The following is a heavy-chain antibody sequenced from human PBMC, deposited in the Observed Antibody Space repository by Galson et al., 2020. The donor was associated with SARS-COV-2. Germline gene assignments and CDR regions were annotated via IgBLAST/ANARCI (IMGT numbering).Heavy chain of an antibody. V-gene: IGHV4-34*01. CDR1: GGSSSGNY. D-gene: IGHD3-10*01. Sequence: SETLSFTCAVYGGSSSGNYWTWTRQPPGKGLEWIGEINHSGSSNYNPSLKSRVTMSVDTSKNQLSLKLSSVTAADTAVYFCARHPYYSGLGVRWALEGHWGQGTLVTVSS. CDR3: ARHPYYSGLGVRWALEGH. CDR2: INHSGSS. J-gene: IGHJ4*02.